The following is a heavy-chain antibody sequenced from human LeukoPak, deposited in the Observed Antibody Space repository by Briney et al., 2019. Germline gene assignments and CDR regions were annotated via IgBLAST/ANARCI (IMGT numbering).Heavy chain of an antibody. CDR1: GYTFTSYA. D-gene: IGHD3-22*01. CDR2: INAGNGNT. Sequence: ASVKVSCKASGYTFTSYAMHWVRQAPGQRLEWMGWINAGNGNTKYSQKFQGRVTITRDTSASTAYMELSSLRSEDTAVYYCTRTLTTGGWWFDPWGQGTLVTVSS. V-gene: IGHV1-3*01. CDR3: TRTLTTGGWWFDP. J-gene: IGHJ5*02.